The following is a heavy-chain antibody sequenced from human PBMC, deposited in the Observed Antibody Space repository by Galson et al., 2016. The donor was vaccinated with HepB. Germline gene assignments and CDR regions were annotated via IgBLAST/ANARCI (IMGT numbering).Heavy chain of an antibody. V-gene: IGHV2-5*08. D-gene: IGHD3-10*01. J-gene: IGHJ5*01. CDR1: GFSLSSSPVG. Sequence: PALVKPTQTLTLTCTFSGFSLSSSPVGVSWIRQPPGKALEWLALISWDDDKRYKSSLKRRLTITRDTSKNQVVLRMTNMDPVDTGTYYCAHRREDSRSGCYYSDSWGQGTLVTVSS. CDR2: ISWDDDK. CDR3: AHRREDSRSGCYYSDS.